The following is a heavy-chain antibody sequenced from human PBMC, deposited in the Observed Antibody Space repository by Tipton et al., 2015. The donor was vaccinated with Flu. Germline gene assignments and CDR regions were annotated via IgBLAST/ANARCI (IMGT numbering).Heavy chain of an antibody. V-gene: IGHV4-34*01. CDR1: GGSFSGYY. CDR2: INHSGNT. J-gene: IGHJ5*02. Sequence: TLSLTCAVYGGSFSGYYWNWIRQPPGKGLEWIGEINHSGNTYYNPSLKSRVTISVDTSKNQFSLKLRSVTAADTAVYFCVRRDYSNYVSDPKNWFDPWGQGILVTVSS. D-gene: IGHD4-11*01. CDR3: VRRDYSNYVSDPKNWFDP.